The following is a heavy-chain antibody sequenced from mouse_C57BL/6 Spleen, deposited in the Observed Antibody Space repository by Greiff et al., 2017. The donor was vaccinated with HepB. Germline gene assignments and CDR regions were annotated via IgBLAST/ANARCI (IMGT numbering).Heavy chain of an antibody. J-gene: IGHJ4*01. CDR3: ARGIYYYGRDYAMDY. V-gene: IGHV3-6*01. CDR2: ISYDGSN. Sequence: EVKLQESGPGLVKPSQSLSLTCSVTGSSITSGYYWNWIRQFPGNKLEWMGYISYDGSNNYNPSLKNRISITRDTSKNQFFLKLNSVTTEDTATYYCARGIYYYGRDYAMDYWGQGTSVTVSS. D-gene: IGHD1-1*01. CDR1: GSSITSGYY.